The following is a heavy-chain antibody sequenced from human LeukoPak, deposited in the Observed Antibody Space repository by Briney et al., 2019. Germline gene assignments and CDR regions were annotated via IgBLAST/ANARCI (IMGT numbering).Heavy chain of an antibody. V-gene: IGHV4-4*07. Sequence: PSETLSLTCTVSGGSISSYYWSWLRQPAGKGLEWIGRIYTSGSTNYNPSLKSRVTMSVDTSKNQFSLKLSSVTAADTAVYYCARGLIVGATFSRGAFDIWGQGTMVTVSS. J-gene: IGHJ3*02. CDR2: IYTSGST. CDR1: GGSISSYY. D-gene: IGHD1-26*01. CDR3: ARGLIVGATFSRGAFDI.